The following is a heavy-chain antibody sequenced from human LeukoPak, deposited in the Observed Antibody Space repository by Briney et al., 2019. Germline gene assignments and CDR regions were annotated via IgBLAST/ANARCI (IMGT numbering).Heavy chain of an antibody. D-gene: IGHD2-2*01. J-gene: IGHJ4*02. CDR1: GYSFTDYY. V-gene: IGHV1-2*02. Sequence: ASVKVSCKASGYSFTDYYIHWVRQAPGQGLEWMGWINPNTGGTNYAQKFQGRVTVTRDTSISTAYMELSRLRSDGTAVYYCARGYCSSTSCSSYGDYWKPLDYWGQGTLVTVSS. CDR2: INPNTGGT. CDR3: ARGYCSSTSCSSYGDYWKPLDY.